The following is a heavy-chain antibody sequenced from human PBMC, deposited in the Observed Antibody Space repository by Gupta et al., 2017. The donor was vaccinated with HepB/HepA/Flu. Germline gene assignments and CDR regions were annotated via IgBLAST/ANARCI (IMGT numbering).Heavy chain of an antibody. J-gene: IGHJ4*01. Sequence: QLQLQESGPGLVKPSETLSLTCNVSGGSISMSSYYWGWIRQSPGKGLQWTGSIYYSGKTYYNPSLKSRITISVDTSKNQFSLKLNSVTAADTAVYYCVRPNYGDYLFAFDCWGHGTPVIVSS. V-gene: IGHV4-39*01. CDR2: IYYSGKT. CDR3: VRPNYGDYLFAFDC. CDR1: GGSISMSSYY. D-gene: IGHD4-17*01.